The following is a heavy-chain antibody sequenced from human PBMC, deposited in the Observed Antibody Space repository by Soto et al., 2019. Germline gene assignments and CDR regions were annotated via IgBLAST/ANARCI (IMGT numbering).Heavy chain of an antibody. D-gene: IGHD2-21*02. CDR1: GFTFSSYA. V-gene: IGHV3-30-3*01. CDR3: ARWVGLLAYCGGDCLFDP. CDR2: ISYDGSNK. Sequence: QVQLVESGGGVVQPGRSLRLSCAASGFTFSSYAMHWVRQAPGKGLEWVAVISYDGSNKYYADSVKGRFTISRDNSKNTLYLQMNSLRAEDTAVYYCARWVGLLAYCGGDCLFDPWGQGTLVTVSS. J-gene: IGHJ5*02.